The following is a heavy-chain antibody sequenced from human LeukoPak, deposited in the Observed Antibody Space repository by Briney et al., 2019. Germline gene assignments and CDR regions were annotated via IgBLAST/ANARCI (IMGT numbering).Heavy chain of an antibody. V-gene: IGHV4-39*07. Sequence: TSSETLSLTCTVSGGSISSSSFYWGWIRQPPGKGLEWIGSIYYSGSTYYNPSLKSRVTISVDTSKNQFSLKLSSVTAADTAVYYCARPTGDDSSLGYYYYMDVWGKGTTVTVSS. D-gene: IGHD3-22*01. CDR3: ARPTGDDSSLGYYYYMDV. J-gene: IGHJ6*03. CDR2: IYYSGST. CDR1: GGSISSSSFY.